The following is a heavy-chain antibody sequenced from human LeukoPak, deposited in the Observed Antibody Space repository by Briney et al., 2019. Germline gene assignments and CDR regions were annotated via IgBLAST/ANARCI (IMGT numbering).Heavy chain of an antibody. CDR3: ARAAAGTSVEYYYYYYMDV. CDR2: IYTSGST. CDR1: GGSISSGSYY. J-gene: IGHJ6*03. Sequence: SETLSLTCTVSGGSISSGSYYWSWIRQPAGKGLEWIGRIYTSGSTNYNPSLKSRVTISVDTSKNQFSLKLSSVTAADTAVYYCARAAAGTSVEYYYYYYMDVWGKGTTVTISS. V-gene: IGHV4-61*02. D-gene: IGHD6-13*01.